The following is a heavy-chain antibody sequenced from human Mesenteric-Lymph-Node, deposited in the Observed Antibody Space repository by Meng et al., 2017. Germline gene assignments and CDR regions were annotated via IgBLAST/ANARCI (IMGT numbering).Heavy chain of an antibody. J-gene: IGHJ3*02. Sequence: GESLKISCAASGFAFSSYSMNWVRQAPGKGLEWVAVVSYDGSNKYYADSVQGRFTISRNNAKNSLYLQMNSLRAEDTAVYFCAREGAAPMGYTFDIWGQGTMVTVSS. D-gene: IGHD5-12*01. V-gene: IGHV3-30*07. CDR2: VSYDGSNK. CDR1: GFAFSSYS. CDR3: AREGAAPMGYTFDI.